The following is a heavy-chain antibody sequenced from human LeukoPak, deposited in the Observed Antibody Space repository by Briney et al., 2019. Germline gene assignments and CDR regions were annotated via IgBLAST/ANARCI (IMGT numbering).Heavy chain of an antibody. J-gene: IGHJ4*02. CDR3: AKDREWFGELLSYFDY. D-gene: IGHD3-10*01. CDR2: SIGNGGNT. Sequence: SGGSLRLSCAASGFTLSNYAMSWVRQAPGKGLEWVSCSIGNGGNTHYADSVKGRFTVSRDNSKNTLYLQMNSLRAEDTAVYYCAKDREWFGELLSYFDYWGQGTLVTVSS. CDR1: GFTLSNYA. V-gene: IGHV3-23*01.